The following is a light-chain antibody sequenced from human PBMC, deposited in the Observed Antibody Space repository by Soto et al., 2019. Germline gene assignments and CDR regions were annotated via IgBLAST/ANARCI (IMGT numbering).Light chain of an antibody. V-gene: IGLV1-44*01. CDR1: ISNIGSNT. CDR2: NND. Sequence: QSVLTQPPSASGTPGRRVTISCSGSISNIGSNTVNWYQHLPGAAPRLLIYNNDQRPSGVPDRISGSTSDTSASLAISGLQSGDEADYYCATWDDSLNGVVFGGGTKLTVL. J-gene: IGLJ2*01. CDR3: ATWDDSLNGVV.